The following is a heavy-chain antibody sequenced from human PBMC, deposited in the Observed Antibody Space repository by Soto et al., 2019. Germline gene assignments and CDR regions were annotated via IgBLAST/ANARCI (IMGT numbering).Heavy chain of an antibody. J-gene: IGHJ6*02. D-gene: IGHD3-10*01. CDR2: ISAYNGNT. V-gene: IGHV1-18*01. CDR3: ARFRYGEGEGSLWFGEYPPVDYYGMDV. CDR1: GYTFTSYG. Sequence: GASVKVSCKASGYTFTSYGISWVRQAPGQGLEWMGWISAYNGNTNYAQKLQGRVTMTTDTSTSTAYMELRSLRSDDTAVYYCARFRYGEGEGSLWFGEYPPVDYYGMDVWGQGTTVTVSS.